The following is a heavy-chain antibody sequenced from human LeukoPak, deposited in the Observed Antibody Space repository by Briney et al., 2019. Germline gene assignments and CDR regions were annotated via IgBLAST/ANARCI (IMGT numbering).Heavy chain of an antibody. CDR2: ISGSGGST. J-gene: IGHJ4*02. V-gene: IGHV3-23*01. CDR3: ARGENWAFGY. D-gene: IGHD7-27*01. CDR1: GFTFSSYA. Sequence: GGSLRLSRAASGFTFSSYAMSWVRQAPGKGLEWVSAISGSGGSTYYADSVKGRFTISRDNAKDSLYLQMNSLRAGDTAVYYCARGENWAFGYCGQGTLVTVSS.